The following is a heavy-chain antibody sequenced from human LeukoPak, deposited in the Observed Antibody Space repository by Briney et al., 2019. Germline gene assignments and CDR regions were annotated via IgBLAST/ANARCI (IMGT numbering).Heavy chain of an antibody. CDR2: FTGSGGNT. D-gene: IGHD6-13*01. J-gene: IGHJ4*02. V-gene: IGHV3-23*01. CDR1: GFIFSNYA. Sequence: PGGSLRLSCAASGFIFSNYAMSWVRQAPGKRLEWVSTFTGSGGNTYYADSVKGRFTISRDDSKNTLYLQMNSLRAEDTAMYYCARQGYSSSWYVVYWGQGTLVTVSS. CDR3: ARQGYSSSWYVVY.